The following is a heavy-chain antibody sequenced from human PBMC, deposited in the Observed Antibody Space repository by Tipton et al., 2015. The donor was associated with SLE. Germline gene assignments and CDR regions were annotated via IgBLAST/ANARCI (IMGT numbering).Heavy chain of an antibody. CDR3: ARRSSSLGDYFDY. CDR1: DGSIKNYY. V-gene: IGHV4-59*12. CDR2: IYYSGST. D-gene: IGHD6-6*01. J-gene: IGHJ4*02. Sequence: TLSLTCTVHDGSIKNYYWSWLRKPPGKGMECIANIYYSGSTFYNPSLKSRVSISVDTSKNQFSLRLGSVTAADTAVSYCARRSSSLGDYFDYWGQGTLVTVSS.